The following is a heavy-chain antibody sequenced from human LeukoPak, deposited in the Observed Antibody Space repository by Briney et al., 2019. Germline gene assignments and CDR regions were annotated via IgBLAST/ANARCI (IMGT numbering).Heavy chain of an antibody. CDR1: GGSISNYY. V-gene: IGHV4-59*08. D-gene: IGHD6-13*01. Sequence: SETLSLTCTVSGGSISNYYWSWVRQHPGKGLEWIGYVHYSGSTNYNPSLKSRATISVDTSKSQFSLKLSSVTAADTAIYYCARGYSSSWYYFDYWGQGTLVTVSS. J-gene: IGHJ4*02. CDR3: ARGYSSSWYYFDY. CDR2: VHYSGST.